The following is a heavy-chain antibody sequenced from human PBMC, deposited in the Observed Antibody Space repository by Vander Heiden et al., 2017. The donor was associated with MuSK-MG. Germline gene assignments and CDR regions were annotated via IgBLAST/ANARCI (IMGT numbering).Heavy chain of an antibody. J-gene: IGHJ4*02. CDR3: AKRSGWYSRVFDY. D-gene: IGHD6-19*01. CDR1: GFTFSSYA. CDR2: ISGSGGST. Sequence: EVQLLESGGGLVQPGGSLRLSCAASGFTFSSYAMSWVRQAPGKGLEWVSAISGSGGSTYYADSVKGRFTISRDNSKNTLDLQMNSLRAEDTAVYYCAKRSGWYSRVFDYWGQGTLVTVSA. V-gene: IGHV3-23*01.